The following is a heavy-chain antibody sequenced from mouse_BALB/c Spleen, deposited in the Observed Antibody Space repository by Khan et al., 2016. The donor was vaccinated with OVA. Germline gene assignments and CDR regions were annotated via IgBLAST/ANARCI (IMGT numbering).Heavy chain of an antibody. CDR1: GFSLTDYA. CDR2: IWAGGSK. V-gene: IGHV2-6-5*01. CDR3: AKDPPDYSLDY. J-gene: IGHJ4*01. Sequence: QVQLKQSGPGLVAPSQSLSITCTVSGFSLTDYAVSWIRQPPGKGLEWLGVIWAGGSKYNNSALKSRLSISKANSRCTVFLNMNRLQTDDTAIYFCAKDPPDYSLDYWSQGTSVTVSA.